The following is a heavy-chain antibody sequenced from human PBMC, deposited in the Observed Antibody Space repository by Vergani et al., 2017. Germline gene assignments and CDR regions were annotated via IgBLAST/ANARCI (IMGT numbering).Heavy chain of an antibody. CDR2: ISSDGGST. J-gene: IGHJ4*02. CDR1: GFTFSTYA. D-gene: IGHD6-19*01. Sequence: EVQLLESGGGLVQPGGSLRLSCAASGFTFSTYAMTWVRQAPGKGLEWVSTISSDGGSTYYADSVKGRFTISRDNSKDTLFLQMNSLRAEDTAVYYCARPRWGRILDIAVLGGGFNSWGQGTLVTVSS. V-gene: IGHV3-23*01. CDR3: ARPRWGRILDIAVLGGGFNS.